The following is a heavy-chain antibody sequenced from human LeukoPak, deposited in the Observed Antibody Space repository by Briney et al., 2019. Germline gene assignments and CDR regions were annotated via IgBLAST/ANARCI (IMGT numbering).Heavy chain of an antibody. J-gene: IGHJ6*02. CDR1: GYTFTGYY. V-gene: IGHV1-2*02. Sequence: GASVKVSCKASGYTFTGYYMHWVRQAPGQGLEWMGWINPNSGGTNYAQKFQGRVTMTRDTSISTAYMELSRLRSDDTAVYYCARDLEGYDILTGPRYYYGMDVWGQGTTVTVSS. CDR3: ARDLEGYDILTGPRYYYGMDV. CDR2: INPNSGGT. D-gene: IGHD3-9*01.